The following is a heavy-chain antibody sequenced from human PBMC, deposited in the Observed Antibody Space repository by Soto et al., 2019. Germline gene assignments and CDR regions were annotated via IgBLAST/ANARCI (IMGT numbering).Heavy chain of an antibody. D-gene: IGHD5-12*01. CDR1: GFTFSSYA. CDR3: ARDLFQFGVATIDWFDP. V-gene: IGHV3-21*01. Sequence: PGGSLRLSCAASGFTFSSYAMYWVRQAPGKGLEWVSSISSSSSYIYYADSVKGRFTISRDNAKNSLYLQMNSLRAEDTAVYYCARDLFQFGVATIDWFDPWGQGTLVTVSS. J-gene: IGHJ5*02. CDR2: ISSSSSYI.